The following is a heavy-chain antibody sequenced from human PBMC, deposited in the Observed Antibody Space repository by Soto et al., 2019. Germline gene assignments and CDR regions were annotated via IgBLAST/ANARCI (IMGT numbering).Heavy chain of an antibody. CDR1: GFTFSSYS. CDR3: ARGMRCSGCFSDAFDI. V-gene: IGHV3-48*02. D-gene: IGHD2-15*01. Sequence: EVQLVESGGGLVQPGGSLRLSCAASGFTFSSYSMNWVRQAPGKGLEWVSYISSSSSTIYYADSVKGRLTISRDNAKNSLYLQMNSLRDEDTAVYYCARGMRCSGCFSDAFDIWGQGTMVAVSS. CDR2: ISSSSSTI. J-gene: IGHJ3*02.